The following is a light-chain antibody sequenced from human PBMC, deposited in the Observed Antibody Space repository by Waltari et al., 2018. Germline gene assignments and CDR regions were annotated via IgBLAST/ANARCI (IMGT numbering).Light chain of an antibody. V-gene: IGKV1-39*01. CDR2: ATS. CDR3: QKSYSIPRT. CDR1: QSVRKY. Sequence: DIQMTQSPSSLSASVGDSVTITCQASQSVRKYLSWYQQKPGQAPKMLIYATSGLHTGAPSRFSGSGSGKDFTLNFTGLQPEDFATYFCQKSYSIPRTFGGGTKVE. J-gene: IGKJ4*01.